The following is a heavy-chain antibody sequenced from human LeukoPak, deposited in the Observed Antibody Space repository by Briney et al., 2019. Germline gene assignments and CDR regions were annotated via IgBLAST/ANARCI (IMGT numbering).Heavy chain of an antibody. CDR2: TYYRSKWYN. J-gene: IGHJ4*02. Sequence: SQTLSLTCAISGDTVSSNSAAWNWIRQSPSRGLEWLGRTYYRSKWYNDYAVSVKSRITINPDTSKNQFSLKLSSVTAADTAVYYCARDRGYDREGGGRYFDYWGQGTLVTVSS. D-gene: IGHD3-22*01. V-gene: IGHV6-1*01. CDR1: GDTVSSNSAA. CDR3: ARDRGYDREGGGRYFDY.